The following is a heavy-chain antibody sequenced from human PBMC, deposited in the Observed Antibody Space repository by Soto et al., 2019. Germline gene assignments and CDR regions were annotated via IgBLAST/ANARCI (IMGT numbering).Heavy chain of an antibody. J-gene: IGHJ5*02. Sequence: GASVKVSCKASGYTFTSYYMHWVRQAPGQGLEWMGIINPSGGSTSYAQKFQGRVTMTRDTSTSTVYMELSSLRSEGTAVYYCARESNIVVVPAAGFDPWGQGTLVTVSS. V-gene: IGHV1-46*01. D-gene: IGHD2-2*01. CDR1: GYTFTSYY. CDR3: ARESNIVVVPAAGFDP. CDR2: INPSGGST.